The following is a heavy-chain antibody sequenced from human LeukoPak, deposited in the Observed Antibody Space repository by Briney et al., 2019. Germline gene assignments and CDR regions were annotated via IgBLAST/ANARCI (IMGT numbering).Heavy chain of an antibody. V-gene: IGHV1-69*05. CDR2: IIPIFGTA. Sequence: ASVKVSCKASGGTFSSYAISWVRQAPGQGLEWMGRIIPIFGTANYAQKFQGRVTITTDESTSTAYMELSSLRSEDTAVYYCARGPPPYYYDSSGYYRGAFDIWGQGTMVTVSS. CDR3: ARGPPPYYYDSSGYYRGAFDI. CDR1: GGTFSSYA. D-gene: IGHD3-22*01. J-gene: IGHJ3*02.